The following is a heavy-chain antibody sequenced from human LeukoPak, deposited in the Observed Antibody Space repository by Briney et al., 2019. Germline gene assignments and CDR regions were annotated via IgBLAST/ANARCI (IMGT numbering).Heavy chain of an antibody. CDR2: IYHSGGT. D-gene: IGHD4-11*01. CDR1: GGSISSSGYS. V-gene: IGHV4-30-2*01. Sequence: SETLSLTCAVSGGSISSSGYSWSWIRQPPGKGLEWIGYIYHSGGTYYNPSLKSRVTISVDRSSNQFSLKLTSVTAADTAVYYCARTVTTTHFDYWGQGTLVTVSS. CDR3: ARTVTTTHFDY. J-gene: IGHJ4*02.